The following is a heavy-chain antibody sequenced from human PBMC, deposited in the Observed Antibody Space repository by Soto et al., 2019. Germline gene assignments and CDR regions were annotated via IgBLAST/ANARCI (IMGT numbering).Heavy chain of an antibody. V-gene: IGHV5-51*01. CDR1: GYSFTSYW. J-gene: IGHJ6*02. D-gene: IGHD6-13*01. CDR2: IYPGDSDT. CDR3: ARTSAAGKYYYGMDV. Sequence: GESLKISCKGSGYSFTSYWIGWVRQMPGKGLEWVGIIYPGDSDTRYSPSFQGHVTIPADKSISTAYLQWSSLKASDTAMYYCARTSAAGKYYYGMDVWGQGTTVTVSS.